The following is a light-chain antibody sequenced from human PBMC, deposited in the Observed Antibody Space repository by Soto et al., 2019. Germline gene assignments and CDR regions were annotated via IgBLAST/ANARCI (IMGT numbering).Light chain of an antibody. CDR2: KAS. V-gene: IGKV1-5*03. CDR3: QHYSIYSRT. CDR1: QSSSTW. J-gene: IGKJ1*01. Sequence: DIQMTQSPSTLSASVGDRLTITCRASQSSSTWLAWYQHKPGKAPKLLIYKASSLKSGVPSRFSGSGSGTEFTLTSSSLQPDDFATYYSQHYSIYSRTFGQGTKVEI.